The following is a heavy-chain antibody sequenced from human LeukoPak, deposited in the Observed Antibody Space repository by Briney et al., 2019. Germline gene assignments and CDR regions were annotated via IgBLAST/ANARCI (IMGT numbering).Heavy chain of an antibody. J-gene: IGHJ4*02. D-gene: IGHD1-26*01. CDR3: ARDISGNYAFGY. Sequence: GRSLRLSCAASGFTFNTYNMHWVRQAPGKGLEWVVIISYDGSDKRSADSVKGRFTISRDNSKNTMFLQMNSLRAEDTAVYYCARDISGNYAFGYWGQGTLVTVSS. CDR1: GFTFNTYN. CDR2: ISYDGSDK. V-gene: IGHV3-30*04.